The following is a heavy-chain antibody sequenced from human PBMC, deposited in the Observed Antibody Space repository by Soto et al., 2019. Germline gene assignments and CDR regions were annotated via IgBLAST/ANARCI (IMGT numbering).Heavy chain of an antibody. D-gene: IGHD3-22*01. CDR3: ARGWGYDSNNYYYAY. CDR2: IIPIFGTA. CDR1: EGTFSRHA. Sequence: VQLVQSGAEVRKPGSAVKVSCKASEGTFSRHAISWVRQAPGQGHEWMGGIIPIFGTANHAQKFQGRVTIIADESTSTLYMELSSLRSEDTAMFYCARGWGYDSNNYYYAYWGQGTLVIVSS. V-gene: IGHV1-69*01. J-gene: IGHJ4*02.